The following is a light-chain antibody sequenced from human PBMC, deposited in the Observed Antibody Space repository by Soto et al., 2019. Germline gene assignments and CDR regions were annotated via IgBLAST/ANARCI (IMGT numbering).Light chain of an antibody. CDR3: QQRSNRPT. Sequence: DIQMTQSPSTLSASVGYRCTITCRASQSISTSLAWYQQKPGKAPEIPISDASRLESGVPSSFLGSGSGTEFTLTIRSLEPEDFAVDDCQQRSNRPTFCPGTKVDIK. J-gene: IGKJ3*01. CDR1: QSISTS. V-gene: IGKV1-5*01. CDR2: DAS.